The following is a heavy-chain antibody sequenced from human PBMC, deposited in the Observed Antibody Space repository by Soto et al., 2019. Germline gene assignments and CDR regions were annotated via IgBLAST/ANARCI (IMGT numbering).Heavy chain of an antibody. CDR3: ARTQVVPAAITSPGGGYYYYGMDV. J-gene: IGHJ6*02. V-gene: IGHV3-48*02. CDR1: GFTFSSYS. Sequence: LRLSFAASGFTFSSYSMNWVRQAPGKGLEWVSYISSSSSTIYYADSVKGRFTISRDNAKNSLYLQMNSLRDEDTAVYYCARTQVVPAAITSPGGGYYYYGMDVWGQGTTVTVSS. CDR2: ISSSSSTI. D-gene: IGHD2-2*01.